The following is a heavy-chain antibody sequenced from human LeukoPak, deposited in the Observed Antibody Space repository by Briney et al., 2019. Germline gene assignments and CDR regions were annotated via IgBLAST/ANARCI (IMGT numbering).Heavy chain of an antibody. J-gene: IGHJ4*02. V-gene: IGHV3-48*04. CDR3: VRDSFDSTGQFYFDY. CDR1: GFTVSSNY. CDR2: IRGSGGTI. D-gene: IGHD3-22*01. Sequence: PGGSLRLSCAASGFTVSSNYMNWVRQAPGKGLEWLSFIRGSGGTIYYAASVKGRFTISRDNAKNSLYLQMNSLRAEDTALYYCVRDSFDSTGQFYFDYWGLGTLVTVSS.